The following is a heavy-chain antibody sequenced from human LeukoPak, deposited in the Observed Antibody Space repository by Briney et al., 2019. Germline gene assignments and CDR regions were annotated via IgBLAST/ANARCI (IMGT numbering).Heavy chain of an antibody. CDR1: GGSISSSNW. CDR2: IYHSGST. CDR3: ARAEGSSSHSVDY. D-gene: IGHD6-6*01. Sequence: SETLSLTCAVSGGSISSSNWWSWVRQPPGKGLEWIGEIYHSGSTNYNPSLKSRVTISVDKSKNHFSQKLSSVTAADTAVYYCARAEGSSSHSVDYWGQGTLVTVSS. V-gene: IGHV4-4*02. J-gene: IGHJ4*02.